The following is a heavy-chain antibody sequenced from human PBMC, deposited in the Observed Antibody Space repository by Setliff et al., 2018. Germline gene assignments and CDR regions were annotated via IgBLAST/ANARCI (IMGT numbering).Heavy chain of an antibody. CDR2: IYSSGST. CDR3: ARGNSRSSVWYVVPHFDY. V-gene: IGHV4-4*08. Sequence: SETLSLTCTVSGDSIINYYWSWIRQPPGKGLEWIGNIYSSGSTNYNPSLESRITMSVDTSNNRFSLRLKSVTAADTAVYYCARGNSRSSVWYVVPHFDYWGQGTLVTVSS. J-gene: IGHJ4*02. D-gene: IGHD6-19*01. CDR1: GDSIINYY.